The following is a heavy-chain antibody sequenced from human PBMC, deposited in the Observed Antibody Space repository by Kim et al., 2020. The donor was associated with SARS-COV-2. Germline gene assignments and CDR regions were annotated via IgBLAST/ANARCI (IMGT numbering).Heavy chain of an antibody. CDR1: GFSLSNARMG. V-gene: IGHV2-26*01. D-gene: IGHD5-18*01. CDR2: IFSNDEK. CDR3: ARTWVGYSYGTYFWYFDL. Sequence: SGPTLVNPTETLTLTCTVSGFSLSNARMGVSWIRQPPGKALEWLAHIFSNDEKSYSTSLKSRLTISKDTSKSQVVLTMTNMDPVDTATYYCARTWVGYSYGTYFWYFDLWGRGTLVTVSS. J-gene: IGHJ2*01.